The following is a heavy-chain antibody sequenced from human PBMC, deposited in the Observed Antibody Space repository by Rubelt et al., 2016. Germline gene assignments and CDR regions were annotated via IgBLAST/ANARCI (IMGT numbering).Heavy chain of an antibody. J-gene: IGHJ4*02. CDR1: GYTFTSYY. CDR3: ARGDGDRLGDLDD. CDR2: INPSGGST. Sequence: QVQLVQSGAEVKKPGASVKVSCKASGYTFTSYYMHWVRQAPGQGLEWMGIINPSGGSTSYAQKFQGRVTMTRDTSTSTVYMELSSLTSEDTGVYYCARGDGDRLGDLDDVGQGTLVTVSS. V-gene: IGHV1-46*01. D-gene: IGHD3-16*01.